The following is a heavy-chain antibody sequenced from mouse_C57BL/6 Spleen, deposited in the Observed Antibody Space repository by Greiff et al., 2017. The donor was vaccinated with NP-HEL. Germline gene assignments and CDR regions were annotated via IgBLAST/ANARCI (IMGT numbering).Heavy chain of an antibody. CDR2: FHPYNDDT. J-gene: IGHJ1*03. Sequence: VQLQQSGAELVKPGASVKMSCKASGYPFTTYPIEWMKQNHGKSLEWIGNFHPYNDDTKYNEKFKGKATLTVEKSSSTVYLELSRLTSDDSAVYYCARNYYGSRNWYFDVWGTGTTVTVSS. D-gene: IGHD1-1*01. V-gene: IGHV1-47*01. CDR1: GYPFTTYP. CDR3: ARNYYGSRNWYFDV.